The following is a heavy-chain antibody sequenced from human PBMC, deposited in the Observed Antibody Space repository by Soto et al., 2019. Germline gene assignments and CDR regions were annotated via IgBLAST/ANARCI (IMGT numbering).Heavy chain of an antibody. CDR3: ARDKAVDATGN. J-gene: IGHJ4*02. CDR1: GYTFTSYD. D-gene: IGHD1-1*01. Sequence: QVQLVQSGAEVKKPGASVKVSCKASGYTFTSYDINWVRQATGQGLEWMGWMNPNSGNTVYPQKFQGRATMTRNTARSTAYEELSRLTDDDTAVYYWARDKAVDATGNWGQGTLVTVSS. CDR2: MNPNSGNT. V-gene: IGHV1-8*01.